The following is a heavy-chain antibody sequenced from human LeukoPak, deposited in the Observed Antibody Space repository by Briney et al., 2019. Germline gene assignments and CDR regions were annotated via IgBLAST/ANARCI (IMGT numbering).Heavy chain of an antibody. J-gene: IGHJ4*02. CDR2: INHSGST. D-gene: IGHD6-6*01. CDR1: GGSFSGYY. Sequence: SETLSLTCAVYGGSFSGYYWRWIRQPPGKGLEWIGEINHSGSTNYNPSLTSRVTISVDTSKNQFYLKLSSGTAADTAVYYCAGSEYSSSSNYYGGRGTLVTVSS. V-gene: IGHV4-34*01. CDR3: AGSEYSSSSNYY.